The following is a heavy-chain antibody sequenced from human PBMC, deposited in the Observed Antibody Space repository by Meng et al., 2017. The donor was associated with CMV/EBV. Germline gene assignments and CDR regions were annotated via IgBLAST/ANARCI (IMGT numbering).Heavy chain of an antibody. Sequence: ASVKVSCKASGYTFTGYYMHWVRQAPGQGLEWMGWINPNSGGTNYAQKFQGRVTMTRDTSISTACMELSRLRSDDTAVYYCARVSTTIFGTIGVGTLGGMDVWGQGTTVTVSS. J-gene: IGHJ6*02. CDR2: INPNSGGT. CDR3: ARVSTTIFGTIGVGTLGGMDV. D-gene: IGHD3-3*01. V-gene: IGHV1-2*02. CDR1: GYTFTGYY.